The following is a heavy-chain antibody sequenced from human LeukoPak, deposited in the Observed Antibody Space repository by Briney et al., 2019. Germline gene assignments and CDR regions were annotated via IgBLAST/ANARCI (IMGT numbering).Heavy chain of an antibody. CDR2: IYYSGST. V-gene: IGHV4-59*12. Sequence: SETLSLTCTVSGGSISSYYWSWIRQPPGKGLEWIGYIYYSGSTNYSPSLKSRVTISVDTSKNQFSLKLSSVTAADTAVYYCARVPPYDSSGYYYSVSWFDPWGQGTLVTVSS. CDR1: GGSISSYY. J-gene: IGHJ5*02. CDR3: ARVPPYDSSGYYYSVSWFDP. D-gene: IGHD3-22*01.